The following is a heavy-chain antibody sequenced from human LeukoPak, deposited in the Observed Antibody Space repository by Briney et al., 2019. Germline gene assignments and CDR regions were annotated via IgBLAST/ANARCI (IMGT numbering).Heavy chain of an antibody. Sequence: GGSLRLSCAASGFTFTSYSMNWVRQAPGKGLECVSYISYSSSTIYYADSVKGRFTISRDNAKNSLYLQMNSLRDEDTAVYYCARDERAGSGWYFVYWGQGTLVTVSS. CDR3: ARDERAGSGWYFVY. CDR2: ISYSSSTI. CDR1: GFTFTSYS. V-gene: IGHV3-48*02. J-gene: IGHJ4*02. D-gene: IGHD6-19*01.